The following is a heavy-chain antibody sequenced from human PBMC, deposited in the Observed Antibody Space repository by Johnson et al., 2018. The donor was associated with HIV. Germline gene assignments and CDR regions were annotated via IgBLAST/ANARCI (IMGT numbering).Heavy chain of an antibody. D-gene: IGHD1-26*01. CDR3: ARDRQSGGGDADAFDI. Sequence: EKLVESGGGLVQPGGSLRLSCAASGFTVSTNYMSWVRQAPGKGLEWVSVIYSGGSTYYADSVKGRFTISRDNSKNTVYLQMHSLRAEDTAVYSCARDRQSGGGDADAFDIWGQGTMVSVSS. CDR1: GFTVSTNY. CDR2: IYSGGST. J-gene: IGHJ3*02. V-gene: IGHV3-66*01.